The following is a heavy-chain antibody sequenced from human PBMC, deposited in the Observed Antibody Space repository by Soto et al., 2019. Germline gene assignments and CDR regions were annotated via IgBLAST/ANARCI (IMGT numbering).Heavy chain of an antibody. J-gene: IGHJ3*02. Sequence: SVKVSCKASGGTFSSYAISWVRQAPGQGLEWMGGIIPIFGTANYAQKFQGRVTITADKSTSTAYMELSSLRSEDTAVYYCARVGRYCSGGRCYSGDAFDIWGQGTRVTVSS. CDR1: GGTFSSYA. V-gene: IGHV1-69*06. CDR2: IIPIFGTA. D-gene: IGHD2-15*01. CDR3: ARVGRYCSGGRCYSGDAFDI.